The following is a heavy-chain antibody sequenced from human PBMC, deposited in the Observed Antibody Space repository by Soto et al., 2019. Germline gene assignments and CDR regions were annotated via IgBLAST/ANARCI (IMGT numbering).Heavy chain of an antibody. V-gene: IGHV1-3*01. CDR1: GYTFTSYS. Sequence: ASVKRSCKGSGYTFTSYSMHWVRQAPGQRLEWMGWINAGNGNTKYSQKFQGRVTITRDTSASTAYMELSSLRSEDTAVYYCARDSSGWYNYYYGMDVWGQGTTVTVSS. J-gene: IGHJ6*02. CDR2: INAGNGNT. CDR3: ARDSSGWYNYYYGMDV. D-gene: IGHD6-19*01.